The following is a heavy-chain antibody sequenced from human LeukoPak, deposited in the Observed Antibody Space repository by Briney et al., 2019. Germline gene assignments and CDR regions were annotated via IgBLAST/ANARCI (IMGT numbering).Heavy chain of an antibody. Sequence: GGSLRLSCAASGFAFNTYAMSWVRQAPGKGLEWVANIKQDGSEKYYVDSVKGRFTISRDNAKNSLYLQMNSLRAEDTAVYYCARDIRWGYRYNWFDPWGQGTLVTVSS. V-gene: IGHV3-7*03. J-gene: IGHJ5*02. CDR2: IKQDGSEK. D-gene: IGHD2-21*01. CDR1: GFAFNTYA. CDR3: ARDIRWGYRYNWFDP.